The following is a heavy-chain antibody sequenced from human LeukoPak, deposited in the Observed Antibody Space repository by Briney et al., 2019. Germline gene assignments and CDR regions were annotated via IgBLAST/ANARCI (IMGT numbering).Heavy chain of an antibody. CDR2: ISGSGATT. CDR1: GFTFSSFA. V-gene: IGHV3-23*01. D-gene: IGHD3-22*01. CDR3: ARGTSGSGYSPDY. J-gene: IGHJ4*02. Sequence: GGSLRLSCAASGFTFSSFAMTWVRQAPGKGLEWVSVISGSGATTYYADSVKGRFIISRDNPKNTLYLQMNSLRGEDTALYYCARGTSGSGYSPDYWGQGTLVTVSS.